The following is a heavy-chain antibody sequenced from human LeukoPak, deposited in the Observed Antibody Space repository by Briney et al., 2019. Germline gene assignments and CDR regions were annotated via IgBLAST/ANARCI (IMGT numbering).Heavy chain of an antibody. D-gene: IGHD2-15*01. CDR2: INHRGST. V-gene: IGHV4-34*01. Sequence: GSLRLSCAASGFTFSSYSMNWIRQPPGKGLEWIGEINHRGSTNYNPSLKSRVTISVDTSKNQFSLKLSSVTAADTAVYYCARKGGVGRGGPRMLGYCSGGSCYADYWGQGTLVTVSS. CDR3: ARKGGVGRGGPRMLGYCSGGSCYADY. J-gene: IGHJ4*02. CDR1: GFTFSSYS.